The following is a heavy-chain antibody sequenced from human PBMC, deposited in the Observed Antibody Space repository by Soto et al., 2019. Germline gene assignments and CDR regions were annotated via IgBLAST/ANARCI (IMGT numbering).Heavy chain of an antibody. CDR2: MYIGGNT. CDR3: AIGYHGRGDY. V-gene: IGHV4-4*07. D-gene: IGHD3-16*02. Sequence: QVQLQESGPGLVKPSETLSLTCSVSNGSISNYYWSWIRQSAGKGLEWIGRMYIGGNTNYNPSLKSRVTMSVDTSKNEFSLKMRSVTAADTALYYCAIGYHGRGDYWGQGTLVTVSP. J-gene: IGHJ4*02. CDR1: NGSISNYY.